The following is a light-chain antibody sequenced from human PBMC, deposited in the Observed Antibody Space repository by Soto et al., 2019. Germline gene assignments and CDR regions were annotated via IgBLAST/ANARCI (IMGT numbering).Light chain of an antibody. J-gene: IGKJ1*01. CDR3: QQYNIYSWA. V-gene: IGKV1-5*01. CDR1: QSTSRW. CDR2: DAF. Sequence: DIQMTQSPSTLSASVGDRVTITCRTSQSTSRWLAWYQQKPGKAPNLLIYDAFGLQSGVPSRFSGSGSGTEFTLTISSLQPEDFATYYCQQYNIYSWAFGQGTKVEIK.